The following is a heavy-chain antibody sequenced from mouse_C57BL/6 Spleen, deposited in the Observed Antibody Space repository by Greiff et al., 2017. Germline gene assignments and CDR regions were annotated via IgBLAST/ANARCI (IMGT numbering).Heavy chain of an antibody. CDR1: GYSFTGYY. D-gene: IGHD4-1*01. Sequence: EVQLQQSGPELVKPGASVKISCKASGYSFTGYYMNWVKQSPEKSLEWIGEINPSTGGTTYNQKFKAKATLTVDKSSSTAYMQLKSLTSEDSAVYYCARNDWDYFDYWGQGTTLTVSS. CDR3: ARNDWDYFDY. V-gene: IGHV1-42*01. J-gene: IGHJ2*01. CDR2: INPSTGGT.